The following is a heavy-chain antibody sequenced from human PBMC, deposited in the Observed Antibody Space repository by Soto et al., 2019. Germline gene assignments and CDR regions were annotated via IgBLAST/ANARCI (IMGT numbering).Heavy chain of an antibody. CDR2: IPGTGDKT. Sequence: EVQLLESGGGLVQPGGSLRLSCAASGFTFSNYAMNWVRQAPGQGLEWVSSIPGTGDKTYYADSVKGRFNISRDNSKNTLYLQMNSLRAEDTAVYSCAKGGDSGYDFWYVDLWGRGTLVSVSS. D-gene: IGHD5-12*01. J-gene: IGHJ2*01. V-gene: IGHV3-23*01. CDR1: GFTFSNYA. CDR3: AKGGDSGYDFWYVDL.